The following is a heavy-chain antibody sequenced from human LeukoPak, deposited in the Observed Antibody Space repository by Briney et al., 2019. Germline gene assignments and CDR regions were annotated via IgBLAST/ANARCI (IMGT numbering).Heavy chain of an antibody. CDR3: ARDRDGYCSSTSCREKEFDP. V-gene: IGHV3-21*01. CDR2: ISSSSSYI. Sequence: TGGSLRLSCAASGFTFSSYSMNWVRQAPGKGREWVSSISSSSSYIYYADSVKGRFTISRDNAKNSLYLQMNSLRAEDTAVYYCARDRDGYCSSTSCREKEFDPWGQGTLVTVSS. J-gene: IGHJ5*02. D-gene: IGHD2-2*03. CDR1: GFTFSSYS.